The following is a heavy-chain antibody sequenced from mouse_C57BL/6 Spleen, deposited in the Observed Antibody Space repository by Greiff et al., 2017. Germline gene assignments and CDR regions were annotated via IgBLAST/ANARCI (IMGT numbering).Heavy chain of an antibody. V-gene: IGHV1-52*01. D-gene: IGHD2-3*01. CDR3: ARGGDGYHWYFDV. CDR2: IDPSDSET. Sequence: QVQLQQPGAELVRPGSSVKLSCKASGYTFTSYWMHWVKQRPIQGLEWIGNIDPSDSETHYNQKFKDKATLTVDKSSSTAYMQLSSLTSEDSAVYYCARGGDGYHWYFDVWGTGTTVTVSS. CDR1: GYTFTSYW. J-gene: IGHJ1*03.